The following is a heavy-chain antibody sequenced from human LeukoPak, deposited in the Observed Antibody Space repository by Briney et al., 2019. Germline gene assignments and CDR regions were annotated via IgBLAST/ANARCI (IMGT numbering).Heavy chain of an antibody. CDR1: GFTFGSYE. Sequence: GGSLRLSCTASGFTFGSYEMHWVRQAPGKGLEWVSYITSSGRTIYYANSVKGRFTISRDNAKNSLFLQMSSLRAEDTAVYYCATTSIAAAVPGCFDYWGQGTLVTVFS. V-gene: IGHV3-48*03. CDR2: ITSSGRTI. D-gene: IGHD6-13*01. J-gene: IGHJ4*02. CDR3: ATTSIAAAVPGCFDY.